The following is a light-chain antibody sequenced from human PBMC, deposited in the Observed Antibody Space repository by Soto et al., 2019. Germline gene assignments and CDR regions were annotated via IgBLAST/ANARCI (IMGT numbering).Light chain of an antibody. Sequence: QSVLTQPASVSGSPGQSIIISCTGTSSDVGYYDYVSWYQQHPGKAPELIIFDVTNRPSGVSSRFSGSKSGNTASLTISGLRTEDEADYYCCSYTRGTPYVFGTGTKVTVL. CDR3: CSYTRGTPYV. V-gene: IGLV2-14*03. CDR2: DVT. CDR1: SSDVGYYDY. J-gene: IGLJ1*01.